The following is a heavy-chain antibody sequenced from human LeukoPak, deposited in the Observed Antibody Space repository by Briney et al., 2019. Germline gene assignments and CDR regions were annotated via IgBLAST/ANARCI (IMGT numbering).Heavy chain of an antibody. Sequence: SQTLSLTCTVSGVSISSADYYWSWIRQPPGKGLEWIGYIYYSGSTYYNPSLKSRVTISLDTSKNQFSLKLTSVTAADTAMYYCARVITTGEVPAALAQMFDYWGQGTLVTVSS. CDR3: ARVITTGEVPAALAQMFDY. D-gene: IGHD2-2*01. J-gene: IGHJ4*02. V-gene: IGHV4-31*03. CDR2: IYYSGST. CDR1: GVSISSADYY.